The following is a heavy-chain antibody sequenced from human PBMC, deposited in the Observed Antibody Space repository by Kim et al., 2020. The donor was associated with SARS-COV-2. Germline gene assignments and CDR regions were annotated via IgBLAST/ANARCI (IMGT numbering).Heavy chain of an antibody. CDR1: EFSSTDYW. Sequence: GESLKISCKGPEFSSTDYWIGWVRQMPGKGLEWMGSICPADSNTRYSPSFQGQVTISADKSINTAYLQWSSLKASDTAIYYCAKSGGSSWPWNWFDPWGQ. V-gene: IGHV5-51*01. J-gene: IGHJ5*02. CDR3: AKSGGSSWPWNWFDP. CDR2: ICPADSNT. D-gene: IGHD6-13*01.